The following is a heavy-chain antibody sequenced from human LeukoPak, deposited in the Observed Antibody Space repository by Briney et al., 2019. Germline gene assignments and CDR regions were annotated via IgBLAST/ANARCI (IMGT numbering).Heavy chain of an antibody. D-gene: IGHD6-13*01. Sequence: ASVKVSCKASGYTLTELSMHWVRQAPGKGLEWMGGFDPEDGETIYAQKFQGRVTMTEDTSTDTAYMELSSLRSEDTAVYYCATHGPYSSSWYSITLFDYWGQGTLVTVSS. V-gene: IGHV1-24*01. CDR2: FDPEDGET. J-gene: IGHJ4*02. CDR1: GYTLTELS. CDR3: ATHGPYSSSWYSITLFDY.